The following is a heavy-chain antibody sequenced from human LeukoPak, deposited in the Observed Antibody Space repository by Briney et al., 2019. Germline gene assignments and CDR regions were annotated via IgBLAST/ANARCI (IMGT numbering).Heavy chain of an antibody. CDR3: ARAGGSTVSHSDY. V-gene: IGHV3-33*01. J-gene: IGHJ4*02. D-gene: IGHD4-17*01. CDR2: IWYDGSNK. Sequence: GGSLRLSCAASGFTFSSYGMHWVRQAPGKGLEWVAVIWYDGSNKYYADSVKGRFTISKDNAKNSLYLQMNSLRAEDTAVYYCARAGGSTVSHSDYWGQGTLVTVSS. CDR1: GFTFSSYG.